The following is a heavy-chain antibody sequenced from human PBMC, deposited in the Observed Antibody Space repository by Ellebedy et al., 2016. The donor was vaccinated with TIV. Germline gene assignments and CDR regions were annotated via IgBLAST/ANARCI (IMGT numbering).Heavy chain of an antibody. CDR2: IYWNDGE. J-gene: IGHJ6*02. CDR3: ARIGGTSYGMDV. D-gene: IGHD3-16*01. V-gene: IGHV2-5*01. CDR1: GFSLSTSGVG. Sequence: SGPTLVKPTQTLTLTCTFSGFSLSTSGVGVGWIRQPPGKALEWLALIYWNDGERYSPSLRSRRSITKDTSKNQVVLTMTNMDPVDTATYYCARIGGTSYGMDVWGQGTTVTVSS.